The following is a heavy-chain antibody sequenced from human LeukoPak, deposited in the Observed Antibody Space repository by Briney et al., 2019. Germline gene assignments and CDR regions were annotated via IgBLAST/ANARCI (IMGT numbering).Heavy chain of an antibody. D-gene: IGHD6-19*01. CDR3: ARDLSAAFDF. J-gene: IGHJ4*02. V-gene: IGHV3-33*08. CDR1: GFTFSSYD. Sequence: GGSLRLSCAASGFTFSSYDMHWVRQAPGKGLEWVARLVYDERSDYANSVKGRFSISRDNSKNTLFLDMSDLRVEDTAVYYCARDLSAAFDFWGQGVLVTASS. CDR2: LVYDERS.